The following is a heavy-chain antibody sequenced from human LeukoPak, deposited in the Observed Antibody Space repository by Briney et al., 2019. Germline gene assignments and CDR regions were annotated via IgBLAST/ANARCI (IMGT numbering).Heavy chain of an antibody. CDR2: IYYSKNT. CDR3: VSPRGFSYGYFDY. Sequence: PPETLSLTCTVSGGSISSSSAYWGWIRQPPGKGLEWIGSIYYSKNTYYNPSLKSRVTISADTSKNQFSLTLGSVSATDTAVYYCVSPRGFSYGYFDYWGQGTLVNVSS. D-gene: IGHD5-18*01. J-gene: IGHJ4*02. V-gene: IGHV4-39*01. CDR1: GGSISSSSAY.